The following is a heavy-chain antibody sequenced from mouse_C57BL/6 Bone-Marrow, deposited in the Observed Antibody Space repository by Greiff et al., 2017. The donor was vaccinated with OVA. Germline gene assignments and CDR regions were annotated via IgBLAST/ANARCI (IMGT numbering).Heavy chain of an antibody. V-gene: IGHV5-16*01. CDR2: INYDCSST. J-gene: IGHJ3*01. CDR3: ARDDYGSSPWFAY. Sequence: EVMLVESEGGLVQPGSSMKLSCTASGFTFSDYYIAWVRQVPENGLEWVANINYDCSSTYYLDYLQSRFIISRDNAKNILYLQMSSLKSEDTAPYYWARDDYGSSPWFAYWGQGTLVTVSA. CDR1: GFTFSDYY. D-gene: IGHD1-1*01.